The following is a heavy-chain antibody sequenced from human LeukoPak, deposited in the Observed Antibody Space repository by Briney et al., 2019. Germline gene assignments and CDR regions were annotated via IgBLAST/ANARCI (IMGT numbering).Heavy chain of an antibody. Sequence: PSEPLSLTCTVSGGSISSSSYYWGWIRQPPGEGLEWIGSIYYSGSTYYNPSLKSRVTISVDTSKNQFSLKLSSVTAADTAVYYCARSIVGASWFDPWGQGTLVTVSS. CDR1: GGSISSSSYY. CDR3: ARSIVGASWFDP. D-gene: IGHD1-26*01. CDR2: IYYSGST. J-gene: IGHJ5*02. V-gene: IGHV4-39*01.